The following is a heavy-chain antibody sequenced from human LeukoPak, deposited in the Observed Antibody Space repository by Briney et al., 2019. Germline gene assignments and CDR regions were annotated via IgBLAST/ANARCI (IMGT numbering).Heavy chain of an antibody. D-gene: IGHD6-13*01. CDR1: GYTFTSYG. Sequence: GASVKVSCKASGYTFTSYGISWVRQAPGQGLEWMGWISGYNGNTKYGQRLQGRVTMTTDTSTSTAYMELRSLRSDDTAVYYCVRDSSSWYYFEYWGQGTLVTVSS. CDR3: VRDSSSWYYFEY. CDR2: ISGYNGNT. V-gene: IGHV1-18*01. J-gene: IGHJ4*02.